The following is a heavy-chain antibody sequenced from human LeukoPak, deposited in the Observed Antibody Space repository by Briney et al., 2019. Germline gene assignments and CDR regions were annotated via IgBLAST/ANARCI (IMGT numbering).Heavy chain of an antibody. D-gene: IGHD3-10*01. Sequence: KPGGSLRLSCAASGFTFSDYYMSWIRQAPGKGLEWVSYISSSSSYTNYADSVKGRFTISRDNAKNSLYLLLNSLRDEDTAVYYCARRAYYNDYWGQGPLVTVSS. CDR2: ISSSSSYT. J-gene: IGHJ4*02. V-gene: IGHV3-11*06. CDR1: GFTFSDYY. CDR3: ARRAYYNDY.